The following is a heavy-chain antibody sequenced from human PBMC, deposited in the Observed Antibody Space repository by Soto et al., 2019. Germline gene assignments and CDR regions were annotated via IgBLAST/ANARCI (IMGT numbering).Heavy chain of an antibody. Sequence: SETLSLTCDVSGDTISAGGYTWAWIRQPPGKALEWIGHTYHSGNPYYNPSLKSRVIIPVDRPNNQSSLKLSSVTAADTAVYYCARRWVRYSSTSTWFDPWGQGTLLTVSS. J-gene: IGHJ5*02. CDR1: GDTISAGGYT. V-gene: IGHV4-30-2*02. CDR3: ARRWVRYSSTSTWFDP. D-gene: IGHD6-19*01. CDR2: TYHSGNP.